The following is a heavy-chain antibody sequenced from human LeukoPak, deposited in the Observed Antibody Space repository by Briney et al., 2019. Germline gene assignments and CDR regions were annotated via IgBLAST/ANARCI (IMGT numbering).Heavy chain of an antibody. D-gene: IGHD2-8*01. V-gene: IGHV3-72*01. CDR3: QAPPYCTNGVCQDIDY. CDR1: GFTFSDHY. Sequence: QPGGSLRLSCAASGFTFSDHYVDWVRQAPGKGLEWVGRTRTKARSYTTDYAASVKGRFTFSRDDSKNSLYLQMNSLKAEDTAVYYCQAPPYCTNGVCQDIDYWGQGTLVTVSS. CDR2: TRTKARSYTT. J-gene: IGHJ4*02.